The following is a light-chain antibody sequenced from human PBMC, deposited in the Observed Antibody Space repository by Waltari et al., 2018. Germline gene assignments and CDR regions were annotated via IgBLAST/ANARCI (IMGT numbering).Light chain of an antibody. J-gene: IGKJ1*01. V-gene: IGKV1-39*01. Sequence: DIQMTQSPSPLSSSVGDRVTITCRASQTINTYLNWYQQKPGEAPKLLIYTASSLESGVPSRFSGSGSGTDFTLTISSLQPEDFATYYCQQSYSTPWTFGQGTKVEIK. CDR3: QQSYSTPWT. CDR2: TAS. CDR1: QTINTY.